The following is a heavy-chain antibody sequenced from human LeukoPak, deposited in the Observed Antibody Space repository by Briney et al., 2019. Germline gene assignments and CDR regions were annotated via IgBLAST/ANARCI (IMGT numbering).Heavy chain of an antibody. V-gene: IGHV1-3*01. CDR2: INAGNGNT. D-gene: IGHD3-10*01. CDR3: ARDYRLSGSGSYPIDY. J-gene: IGHJ4*02. CDR1: GYTFTNYA. Sequence: ASVKVSCKASGYTFTNYALHWVRQAPGQRLEWMGWINAGNGNTKYSQKFQGRVTITRDTSATTAYMELSRLRSEDTAVYYCARDYRLSGSGSYPIDYWGQGTLVTVSS.